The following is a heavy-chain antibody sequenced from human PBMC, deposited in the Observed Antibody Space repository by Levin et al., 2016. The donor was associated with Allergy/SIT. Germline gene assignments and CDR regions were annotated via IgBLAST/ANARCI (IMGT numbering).Heavy chain of an antibody. CDR3: ARGRIMYSSGWYGAGRGILDY. D-gene: IGHD6-19*01. Sequence: SETLSLTCAVYGGSFSGYYWSWIRQPPGKGLEWIGEINHSGSTNYNPSLKSRVTISVDTSKNQFSLKLSSVTAADTAVYYCARGRIMYSSGWYGAGRGILDYWGQGTTVTVSS. CDR1: GGSFSGYY. CDR2: INHSGST. J-gene: IGHJ4*03. V-gene: IGHV4-34*01.